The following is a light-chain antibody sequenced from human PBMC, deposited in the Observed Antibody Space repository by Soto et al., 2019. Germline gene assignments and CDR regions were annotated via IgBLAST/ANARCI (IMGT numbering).Light chain of an antibody. J-gene: IGKJ3*01. CDR3: QQRSDWPPA. CDR1: QSVGTY. Sequence: EIVLTQSPATLPLSPGERATLSCRASQSVGTYLAWYQQKPGQAPRLLIYDASNRATGIPARFSGSGSGTDFTLTISSLEPEDFAVYYCQQRSDWPPAFGPGTKVDIK. V-gene: IGKV3-11*01. CDR2: DAS.